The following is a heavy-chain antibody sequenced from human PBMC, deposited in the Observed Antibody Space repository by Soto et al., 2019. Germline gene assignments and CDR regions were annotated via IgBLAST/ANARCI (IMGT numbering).Heavy chain of an antibody. CDR2: IYSGGSI. J-gene: IGHJ4*02. V-gene: IGHV3-53*02. D-gene: IGHD3-16*01. Sequence: VQLVESGGGLIQAGGSLRLSCAVSGFAVSNNFMMWVRQAPGKGLEWVSLIYSGGSISYADSVKGRFTISRDGSMNMLYLQMNSLTAEDTAVYYCARDGNGQRGSPHWGQGTLVTVSS. CDR3: ARDGNGQRGSPH. CDR1: GFAVSNNF.